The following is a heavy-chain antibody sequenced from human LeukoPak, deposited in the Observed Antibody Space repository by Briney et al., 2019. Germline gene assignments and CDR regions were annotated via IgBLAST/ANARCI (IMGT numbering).Heavy chain of an antibody. CDR1: GCTFSTYV. Sequence: GSSVNVSCKASGCTFSTYVITWVRPAPGQEREWLGWISLDNGNTNYPQTLQGRITMTTDTSPSTAYMALRSLPSDDTAVYYCARPAMPYYAFWSDSYLDVWGKGPTVPVSS. CDR2: ISLDNGNT. CDR3: ARPAMPYYAFWSDSYLDV. V-gene: IGHV1-18*01. J-gene: IGHJ6*03. D-gene: IGHD3-3*01.